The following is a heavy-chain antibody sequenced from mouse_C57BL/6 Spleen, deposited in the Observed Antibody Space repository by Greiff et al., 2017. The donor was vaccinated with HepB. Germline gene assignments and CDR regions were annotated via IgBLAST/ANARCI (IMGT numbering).Heavy chain of an antibody. V-gene: IGHV2-9-1*01. CDR2: IWTGGGT. CDR3: ARDYYGSSYGFAY. J-gene: IGHJ3*01. Sequence: VKVVESGPGLVAPSQSLSITCTVSGFSLTSYAISWVRQPPGKGLEWLGVIWTGGGTNYNSAPKFRLSISKDNSKSQVFLKMNSLQTDDTARYYCARDYYGSSYGFAYWGQGTLVTVSA. CDR1: GFSLTSYA. D-gene: IGHD1-1*01.